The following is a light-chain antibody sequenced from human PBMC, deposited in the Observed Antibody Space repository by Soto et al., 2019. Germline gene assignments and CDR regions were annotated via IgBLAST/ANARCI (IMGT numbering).Light chain of an antibody. CDR3: CSFTSSDIHV. Sequence: QSALTQPASVSGSPGQSITISCTGTSSDFGGYDFVSWHQQRPGKAPKLMTYDVTNRPSGVSNRFSGSKSGNTASLTISGLHAEDEADYYCCSFTSSDIHVSGTGTKVTVL. CDR1: SSDFGGYDF. CDR2: DVT. V-gene: IGLV2-14*01. J-gene: IGLJ1*01.